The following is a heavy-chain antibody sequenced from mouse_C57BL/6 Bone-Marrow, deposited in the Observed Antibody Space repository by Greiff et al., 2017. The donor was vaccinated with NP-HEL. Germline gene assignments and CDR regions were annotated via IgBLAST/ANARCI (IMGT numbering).Heavy chain of an antibody. CDR1: GFTFSDYY. CDR2: ISNGGGST. V-gene: IGHV5-12*01. Sequence: EVQVVESGGGLVQPGGSLKLSCAASGFTFSDYYMYWVRQTPEKRLEWVAYISNGGGSTYYPDTVKGRFTISRDNAKNTLYLQMSRLKSEDTAMYYCARHYGYDGWYFDVWGTGTTVTVSS. J-gene: IGHJ1*03. CDR3: ARHYGYDGWYFDV. D-gene: IGHD2-2*01.